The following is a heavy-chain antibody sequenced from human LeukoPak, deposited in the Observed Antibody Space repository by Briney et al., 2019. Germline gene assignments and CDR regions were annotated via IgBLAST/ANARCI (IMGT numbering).Heavy chain of an antibody. V-gene: IGHV3-15*01. CDR2: IKSKTDGGTT. CDR3: TTDPSLTDTVVVPAAYYYYYGMDV. J-gene: IGHJ6*02. Sequence: GGSLRLSCAASGFTFSNAWMSWVRQAPGKGLEWVGRIKSKTDGGTTDYAAPVKGRFTISRDDSKNTLYLQMNSLKTEDTAVYYCTTDPSLTDTVVVPAAYYYYYGMDVWGQGTTVTVSS. D-gene: IGHD2-2*01. CDR1: GFTFSNAW.